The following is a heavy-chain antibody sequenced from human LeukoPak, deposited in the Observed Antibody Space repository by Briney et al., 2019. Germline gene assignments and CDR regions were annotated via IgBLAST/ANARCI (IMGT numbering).Heavy chain of an antibody. CDR1: GDSISRSY. V-gene: IGHV4-59*01. CDR3: ARVFPRNWFDP. CDR2: ISYSGRT. J-gene: IGHJ5*02. D-gene: IGHD3-10*02. Sequence: SETLSLTCSVSGDSISRSYWSWIRQAPGKGLEWIGYISYSGRTKYNPSLKSRVTISVDTSKNQFSLKLSSVTAADTAVYYCARVFPRNWFDPWGQGTLVTVSS.